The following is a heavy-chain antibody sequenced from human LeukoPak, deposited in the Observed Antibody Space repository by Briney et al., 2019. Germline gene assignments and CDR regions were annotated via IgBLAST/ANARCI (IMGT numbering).Heavy chain of an antibody. Sequence: GGSQRLSCAASGFTFSSYGMHWVRQAPGKGLEWVAVISYDGSNKYYADSVKGRFTISRDNSKNTLYLQMNSLRAEDTAVYYCAKIYDSSGYDGMDVWGQGTTVTVSS. J-gene: IGHJ6*02. CDR1: GFTFSSYG. V-gene: IGHV3-30*18. D-gene: IGHD3-22*01. CDR3: AKIYDSSGYDGMDV. CDR2: ISYDGSNK.